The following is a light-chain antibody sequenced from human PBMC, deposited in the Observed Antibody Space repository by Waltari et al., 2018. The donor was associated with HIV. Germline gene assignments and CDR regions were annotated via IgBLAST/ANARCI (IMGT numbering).Light chain of an antibody. V-gene: IGLV2-14*01. CDR3: SSYTRRGTVV. CDR1: SSDIGSYVY. J-gene: IGLJ2*01. CDR2: EVT. Sequence: QSALTQPASVSGSPGQSIVLPCNGSSSDIGSYVYVPWYQQYPGQAPKALIYEVTSRPSGTSARFSGSKSATTAFLAISKLQTDDEADYFCSSYTRRGTVVFGGGTRLTVL.